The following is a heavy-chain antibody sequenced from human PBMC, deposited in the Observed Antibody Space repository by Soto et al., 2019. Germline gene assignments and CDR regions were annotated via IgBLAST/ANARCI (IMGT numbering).Heavy chain of an antibody. CDR3: AREDCSGGSCYSSSWFDS. J-gene: IGHJ5*01. V-gene: IGHV1-69*13. D-gene: IGHD2-15*01. CDR1: GGTFSSYA. CDR2: IIPIFGTA. Sequence: SVKVSCKASGGTFSSYAISWVRQAPGQGLEWMGGIIPIFGTANYAQKFQGRVTITADESTSTAYMELSSLRSEDTAVYYCAREDCSGGSCYSSSWFDSWGQGTLVTVSS.